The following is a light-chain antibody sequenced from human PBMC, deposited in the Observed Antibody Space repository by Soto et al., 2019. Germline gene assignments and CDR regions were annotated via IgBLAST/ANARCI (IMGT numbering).Light chain of an antibody. V-gene: IGLV2-8*01. CDR2: EVS. CDR3: SSYAGSNNLV. CDR1: SSDVGGYNS. Sequence: QSALTQPPSASGSPGQSVTISCTGTSSDVGGYNSVSWYQQHPGKVPILMIYEVSKRPSGVPDRFSGSKSVNTASLTVSGLQAEDEADYYCSSYAGSNNLVFGGGTKVTVL. J-gene: IGLJ2*01.